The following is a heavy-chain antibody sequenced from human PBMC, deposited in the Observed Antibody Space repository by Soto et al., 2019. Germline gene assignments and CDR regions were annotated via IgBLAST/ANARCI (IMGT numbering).Heavy chain of an antibody. CDR2: IDSSGSPI. D-gene: IGHD3-22*01. CDR1: GFIFSDYY. V-gene: IGHV3-11*01. J-gene: IGHJ6*02. CDR3: ARVVVTGSCRVPYRMDV. Sequence: QVQLVESGGGLVKPGGSRRVSCAASGFIFSDYYMSWIRQAPGKGLEWVSYIDSSGSPIYYADSVKARFTISRDNSRKALYQQMIRLRAEDTSVYYCARVVVTGSCRVPYRMDVWGQVTTVTVSS.